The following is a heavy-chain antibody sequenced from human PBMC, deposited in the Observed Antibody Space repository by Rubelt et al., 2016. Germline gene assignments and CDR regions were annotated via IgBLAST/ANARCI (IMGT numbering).Heavy chain of an antibody. D-gene: IGHD6-6*01. J-gene: IGHJ4*02. CDR1: GGSFSAYY. V-gene: IGHV4-34*01. CDR2: INHSGGT. CDR3: ARHPSTARLFDY. Sequence: QVKLQQWGAGLLKPSETLSLTCTVYGGSFSAYYWSWIRQPPGKGPEWIGEINHSGGTNYNPSLKSRVTISVDTSKNQFSLKWTSVRAADTAGYYCARHPSTARLFDYWGQGTVVTVSS.